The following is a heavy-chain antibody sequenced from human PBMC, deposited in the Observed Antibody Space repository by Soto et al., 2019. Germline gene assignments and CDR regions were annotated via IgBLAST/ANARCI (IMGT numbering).Heavy chain of an antibody. D-gene: IGHD3-9*01. V-gene: IGHV5-51*01. CDR1: GYSFTSYW. CDR3: ARRHYDILTGYYRSGRSHVDH. CDR2: IYPGDSDT. Sequence: GESLKISCKGSGYSFTSYWIGWVRQMPGKGLEWMGIIYPGDSDTRYSPSFQGKVTISADKSISTAYLQWSSLKASDTAMYYCARRHYDILTGYYRSGRSHVDHWGQGTLVTVSS. J-gene: IGHJ4*02.